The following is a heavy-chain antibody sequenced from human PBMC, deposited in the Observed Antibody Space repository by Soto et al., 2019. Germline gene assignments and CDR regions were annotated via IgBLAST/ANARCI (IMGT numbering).Heavy chain of an antibody. V-gene: IGHV1-46*01. CDR3: ARVRGGGSEYFFDY. CDR2: INPSGGTT. D-gene: IGHD2-15*01. CDR1: GYTFTRYN. J-gene: IGHJ4*02. Sequence: ASVKVSCKASGYTFTRYNVHWVRQAPGQGLEWMAIINPSGGTTYYVQKFEGRVTLTTDTSTSTVYMELSSLRSDDTAVYYCARVRGGGSEYFFDYWGQGTLATVSS.